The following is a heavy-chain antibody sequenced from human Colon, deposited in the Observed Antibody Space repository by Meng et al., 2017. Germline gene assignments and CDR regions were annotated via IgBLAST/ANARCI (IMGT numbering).Heavy chain of an antibody. Sequence: QGPLQESGSGPVKPSGTLSLTCTVSGGSISSNNWWSWVRQSPGRGLEWIGEIYQSGSTNYSPSLKSRVTISLDKSKNQFSLKVSYMTAADTAVYFCARVPTTVDPFESWGQGTLVTVSS. CDR2: IYQSGST. J-gene: IGHJ4*02. CDR1: GGSISSNNW. V-gene: IGHV4-4*02. CDR3: ARVPTTVDPFES. D-gene: IGHD4-23*01.